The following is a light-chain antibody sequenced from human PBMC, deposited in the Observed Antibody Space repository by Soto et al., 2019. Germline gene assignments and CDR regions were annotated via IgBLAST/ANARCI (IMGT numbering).Light chain of an antibody. Sequence: EIVLTQSPAPLSLSPGERATLSCRASQSINRHLAWYRQKPGQAPRLLIYDASNRATGIPARFSGSGSGTDFTLTISSLEPEDFGVYYCQQRSNWPPVTFGGGTKVEIK. CDR3: QQRSNWPPVT. J-gene: IGKJ4*01. CDR2: DAS. CDR1: QSINRH. V-gene: IGKV3-11*01.